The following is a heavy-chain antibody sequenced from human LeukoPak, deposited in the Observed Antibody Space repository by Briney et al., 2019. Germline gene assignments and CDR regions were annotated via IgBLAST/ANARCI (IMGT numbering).Heavy chain of an antibody. CDR1: GDFITSDTYS. CDR3: ARVSFFGVVTSFDP. J-gene: IGHJ5*02. CDR2: IYTTGTT. Sequence: SQTLSLTCTLSGDFITSDTYSWSWIRQPAGMQLEWIGRIYTTGTTNYNPSLRSRVTMSIDTSKNQFSLKLNSVTAADTAVYYCARVSFFGVVTSFDPWGQGTLVTVSS. D-gene: IGHD3-3*01. V-gene: IGHV4-61*02.